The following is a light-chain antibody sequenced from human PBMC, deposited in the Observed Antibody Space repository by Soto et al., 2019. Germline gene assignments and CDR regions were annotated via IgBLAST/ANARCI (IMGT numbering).Light chain of an antibody. V-gene: IGLV3-21*02. Sequence: SYELTQPASVSVAPRQTARITCGGNNIGSKSAHWYQQKPVQAPVLVVYDDSVRPSGIPERFSGSNSGNTASLTMSRVEGGDEGDYCCQLWDSSIDHRVFGGWKKMT. CDR3: QLWDSSIDHRV. CDR2: DDS. CDR1: NIGSKS. J-gene: IGLJ3*02.